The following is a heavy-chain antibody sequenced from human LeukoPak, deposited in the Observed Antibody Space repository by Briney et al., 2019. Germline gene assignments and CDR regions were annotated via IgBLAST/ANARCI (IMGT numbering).Heavy chain of an antibody. D-gene: IGHD6-19*01. Sequence: GGSLRLSCAASGFTFSSYWMSWVRQAPGKGLEWVANIKQDGSEKYYVDSVKGRFTIPRDNAKNSLYLQMNSLRAEDTAVYCCARQLGYSSGWPFRSDAFDIWGQGTMVTVSS. CDR1: GFTFSSYW. V-gene: IGHV3-7*01. CDR2: IKQDGSEK. CDR3: ARQLGYSSGWPFRSDAFDI. J-gene: IGHJ3*02.